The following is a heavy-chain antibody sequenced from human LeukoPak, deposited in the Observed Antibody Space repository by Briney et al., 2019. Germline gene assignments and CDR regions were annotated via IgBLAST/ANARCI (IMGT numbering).Heavy chain of an antibody. V-gene: IGHV3-30*04. CDR2: ISYDGSNK. CDR1: GFTFSSYA. Sequence: GGSLRLSCAASGFTFSSYAMHWVRQAPGKGLEWVAVISYDGSNKYYADSVKGRFTISRDNSKNTLYLQMNSLRAEDTAVYYCTLGYCSGGSCCFDYWGQGTLVTVSS. J-gene: IGHJ4*02. D-gene: IGHD2-15*01. CDR3: TLGYCSGGSCCFDY.